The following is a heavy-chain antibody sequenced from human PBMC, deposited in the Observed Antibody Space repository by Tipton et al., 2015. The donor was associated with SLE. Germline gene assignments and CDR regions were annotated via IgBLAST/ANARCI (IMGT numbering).Heavy chain of an antibody. J-gene: IGHJ3*02. V-gene: IGHV4-59*08. D-gene: IGHD3-3*01. CDR1: GGSISSHY. Sequence: TLSLTCAVSGGSISSHYWSWIRQPPGKGLEWIGYIYYSGSTNYNPSLKSRLTISVDTSKNQFSLKLSSVTAADTAVYYCARPSRDTIFGVVIGFAFDIWGQGTMVTVSS. CDR2: IYYSGST. CDR3: ARPSRDTIFGVVIGFAFDI.